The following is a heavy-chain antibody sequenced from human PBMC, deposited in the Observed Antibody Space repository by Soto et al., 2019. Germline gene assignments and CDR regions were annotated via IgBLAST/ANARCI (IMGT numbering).Heavy chain of an antibody. CDR1: GFTFSSYS. Sequence: GGSLRLSCAASGFTFSSYSMNWVRQAPGKGLEWVSSISSSSSYIYYADSVKGRFTISRDNAKNSLYLQMNSLRAEDTAVYYCARDLDYGGNWYRYWGQGTLVTVSS. CDR2: ISSSSSYI. V-gene: IGHV3-21*01. CDR3: ARDLDYGGNWYRY. J-gene: IGHJ4*02. D-gene: IGHD4-17*01.